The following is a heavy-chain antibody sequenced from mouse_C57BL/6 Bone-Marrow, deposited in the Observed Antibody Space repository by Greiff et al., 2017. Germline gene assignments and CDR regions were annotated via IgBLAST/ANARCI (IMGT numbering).Heavy chain of an antibody. CDR3: TRRKLYYSNYYFDY. CDR2: IYPGNSDT. Sequence: VKLQQSGTVLARPGASVKMSCKTSGYTFTSYWMHWVKQRLGQGLEWIGAIYPGNSDTSYNQKFKGKAKLTAVTSASTAYMELRSLTNEDSAVYYCTRRKLYYSNYYFDYWGQGTTLTVSS. CDR1: GYTFTSYW. J-gene: IGHJ2*01. D-gene: IGHD2-5*01. V-gene: IGHV1-5*01.